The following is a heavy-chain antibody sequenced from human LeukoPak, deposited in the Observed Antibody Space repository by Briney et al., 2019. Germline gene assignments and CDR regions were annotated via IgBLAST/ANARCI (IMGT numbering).Heavy chain of an antibody. D-gene: IGHD5-12*01. CDR3: ARGRYSGTTYYFDY. J-gene: IGHJ4*02. V-gene: IGHV3-23*01. CDR2: ISGSGGST. CDR1: GFTFSSYA. Sequence: GGSLRLSCAASGFTFSSYAMSWVRQAPGKGLEWVSAISGSGGSTYYADSVKGRFTISRDNSKNTLYLQMNSLRAEDTAMYYCARGRYSGTTYYFDYWGQGTLVTVSS.